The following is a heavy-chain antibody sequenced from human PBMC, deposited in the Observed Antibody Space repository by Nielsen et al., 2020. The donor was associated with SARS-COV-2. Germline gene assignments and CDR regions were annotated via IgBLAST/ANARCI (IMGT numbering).Heavy chain of an antibody. J-gene: IGHJ4*02. CDR3: ARDTYCSGGSCYSGFDY. D-gene: IGHD2-15*01. V-gene: IGHV3-30*04. Sequence: GESLKISCAASGFTFSSYAMHWVRQAPGKGLEWVAVISYDGSNKYYADSVKGQFTISRDNSKNTLYLQMNSLRAEDTAVYYCARDTYCSGGSCYSGFDYWGQGTLVTVSS. CDR2: ISYDGSNK. CDR1: GFTFSSYA.